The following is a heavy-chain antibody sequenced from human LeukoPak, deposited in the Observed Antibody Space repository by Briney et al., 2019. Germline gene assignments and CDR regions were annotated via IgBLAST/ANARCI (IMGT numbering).Heavy chain of an antibody. V-gene: IGHV3-21*04. D-gene: IGHD2-15*01. Sequence: GGSLRLSCAASGFTFSSYSMNWVRQAPGKGLEWVSSISSSSSYIYYADSVKGRFTISRDNAKNSLYLQMNSLRAEDTAVYYCARDLGYCSGGDCYSAYWGQGTLVTVSS. CDR1: GFTFSSYS. CDR3: ARDLGYCSGGDCYSAY. J-gene: IGHJ4*02. CDR2: ISSSSSYI.